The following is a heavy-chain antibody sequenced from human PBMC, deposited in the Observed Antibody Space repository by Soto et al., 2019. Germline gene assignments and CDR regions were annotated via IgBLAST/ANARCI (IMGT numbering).Heavy chain of an antibody. CDR2: IIPIFGAA. CDR3: ARGYSSYYYGMGV. J-gene: IGHJ6*02. Sequence: ASVKVSCKASGGTFSSYAISWVRQAPGQGLEWMGGIIPIFGAANYAQKFQGRVTITADESTSTAYMELSSLRSEDTAVYYCARGYSSYYYGMGVWGQGTTVTVSS. V-gene: IGHV1-69*13. CDR1: GGTFSSYA. D-gene: IGHD5-18*01.